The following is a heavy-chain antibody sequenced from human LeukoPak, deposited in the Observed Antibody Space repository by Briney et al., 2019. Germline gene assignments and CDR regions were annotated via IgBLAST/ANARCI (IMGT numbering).Heavy chain of an antibody. CDR3: ATDLYY. D-gene: IGHD2-15*01. CDR2: INQDGSEK. V-gene: IGHV3-7*04. CDR1: GFTFRTYW. J-gene: IGHJ4*02. Sequence: GGYLSLYCAASGFTFRTYWMSWVRQVLGKGLEWVANINQDGSEKNYVDSVKGRFTISRDNIKNSLYLQMNSLRAEDTAVYYCATDLYYWGQGTLVTVSS.